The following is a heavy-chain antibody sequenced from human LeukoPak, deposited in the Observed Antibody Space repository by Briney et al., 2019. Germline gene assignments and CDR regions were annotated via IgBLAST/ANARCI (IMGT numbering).Heavy chain of an antibody. V-gene: IGHV1-46*01. CDR3: AKDLGLWFGELLANHGPYYGMDV. CDR1: GYTFTSYY. J-gene: IGHJ6*02. CDR2: INPSGGST. Sequence: ASVKVSCKASGYTFTSYYMHWVRQAPGQGLEWMGIINPSGGSTSYAQKFQGRVTMTRDTSTSTVYMELSSLRSEDTAVYYCAKDLGLWFGELLANHGPYYGMDVWGQGTTVTVSS. D-gene: IGHD3-10*01.